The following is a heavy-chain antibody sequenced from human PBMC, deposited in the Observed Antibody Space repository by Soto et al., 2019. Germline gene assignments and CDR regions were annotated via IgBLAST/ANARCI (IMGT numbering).Heavy chain of an antibody. CDR2: INHSGST. Sequence: QVQLQQWGAGLLKPSETLSLTCAVYGGSFSGYYWSWIRQPPGKGLEWIGEINHSGSTNYNPSLKSRVTISVDTSKNQFSLKLSSVTAADTAVYYCARGQIYGSGSYGIKTYNWFDPWGQGTLVTVSS. CDR1: GGSFSGYY. J-gene: IGHJ5*02. V-gene: IGHV4-34*01. D-gene: IGHD3-10*01. CDR3: ARGQIYGSGSYGIKTYNWFDP.